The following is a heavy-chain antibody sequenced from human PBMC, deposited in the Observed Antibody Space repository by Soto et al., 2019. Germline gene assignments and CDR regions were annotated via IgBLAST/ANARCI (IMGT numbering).Heavy chain of an antibody. CDR2: IAVYNGNP. Sequence: QVQLVQSGAEVKKPGASVKVSCKASGYRFTSYGISWVRQAPGQGLEWMGWIAVYNGNPNYAEKFQGRVNMTTDTSTTTVYMELRSLKSDDTAVYFCARTAIGDPNWFDPWGQGTLVSVSS. CDR3: ARTAIGDPNWFDP. J-gene: IGHJ5*02. D-gene: IGHD4-17*01. CDR1: GYRFTSYG. V-gene: IGHV1-18*01.